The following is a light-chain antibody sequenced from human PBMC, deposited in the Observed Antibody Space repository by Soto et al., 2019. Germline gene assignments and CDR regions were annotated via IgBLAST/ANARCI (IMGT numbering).Light chain of an antibody. CDR2: KVY. Sequence: DVVMTQSPLSLPVTLGQPASISCSSNQSLVHSDGIAYFSWFQQRPGRSPRRLIYKVYNRDSGVTARFSGSGSGTDFALKISRVEAEDVGVYYCMQGTHWPITVGPGTRLDIK. J-gene: IGKJ5*01. CDR1: QSLVHSDGIAY. CDR3: MQGTHWPIT. V-gene: IGKV2-30*02.